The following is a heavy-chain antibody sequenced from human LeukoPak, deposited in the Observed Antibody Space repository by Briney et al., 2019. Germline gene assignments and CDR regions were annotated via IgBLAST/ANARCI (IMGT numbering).Heavy chain of an antibody. D-gene: IGHD5-24*01. V-gene: IGHV3-7*01. CDR2: IKQDGSEK. J-gene: IGHJ3*02. CDR1: GFTFSSYW. CDR3: ARETPDGYNYVGAFDI. Sequence: QPGGSLRLSCAVSGFTFSSYWMSWVRQAPGKGLEWVANIKQDGSEKYYVDSVKGRFTISRDNAKNSLYLQMSSLRAEDTAVYYCARETPDGYNYVGAFDIWGQGTMVTVSS.